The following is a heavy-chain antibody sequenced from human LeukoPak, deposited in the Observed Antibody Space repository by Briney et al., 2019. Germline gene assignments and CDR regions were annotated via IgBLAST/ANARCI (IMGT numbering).Heavy chain of an antibody. CDR3: AKDMKGTTVTTFDY. D-gene: IGHD4-17*01. CDR1: GFTFSSYG. J-gene: IGHJ4*02. V-gene: IGHV3-30*02. Sequence: PGGSLRLSCAASGFTFSSYGMHWVRQAPGKGLEWVAVIWYDGSNKYYADSVKGRFTISRDNSKNTLYLQMNSLRAEDTAVYYCAKDMKGTTVTTFDYWGQGTLVTVSS. CDR2: IWYDGSNK.